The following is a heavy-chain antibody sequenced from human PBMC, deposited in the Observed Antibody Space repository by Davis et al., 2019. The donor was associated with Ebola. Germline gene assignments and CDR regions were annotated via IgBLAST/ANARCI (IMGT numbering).Heavy chain of an antibody. Sequence: SETLSLTCTVSGGFVTSYYWSWIRQPPGKGLEWIGHIYYSGSTDYNPSLKSRVTISVDTSRTQFSLKLSSVTAADTAVYYCAREAPDFHDSSGYYWYFDLWGRGTLVTVSS. V-gene: IGHV4-59*02. CDR1: GGFVTSYY. CDR2: IYYSGST. D-gene: IGHD3-22*01. J-gene: IGHJ2*01. CDR3: AREAPDFHDSSGYYWYFDL.